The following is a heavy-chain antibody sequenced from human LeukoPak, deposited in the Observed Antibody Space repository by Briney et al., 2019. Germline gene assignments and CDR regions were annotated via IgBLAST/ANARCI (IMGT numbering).Heavy chain of an antibody. CDR2: ISAYNGNT. J-gene: IGHJ4*02. CDR3: ARVIAVAGCDY. D-gene: IGHD6-19*01. CDR1: GYTFTSFG. V-gene: IGHV1-18*01. Sequence: ASVKVSCKASGYTFTSFGISWVRQAPGQGLEWMGWISAYNGNTNYAQKLQGRVTMTTDTSTSTAYMELRGLRSDDTAVYYCARVIAVAGCDYWGQGTLVTVSS.